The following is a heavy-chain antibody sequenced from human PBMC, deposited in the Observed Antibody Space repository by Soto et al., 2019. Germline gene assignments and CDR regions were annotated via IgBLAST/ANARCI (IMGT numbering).Heavy chain of an antibody. V-gene: IGHV1-46*01. D-gene: IGHD2-15*01. CDR1: GYTFTSYY. CDR2: INPSGGST. Sequence: ASVKVSCKASGYTFTSYYMHWVRQAPGQGLEWMGIINPSGGSTSYAQKFQGRVTMTRDTSTSTVYMELSSLRSEDTAVYYCARDDCLVVAATHTYDFDYWGQGTLVTVSS. CDR3: ARDDCLVVAATHTYDFDY. J-gene: IGHJ4*02.